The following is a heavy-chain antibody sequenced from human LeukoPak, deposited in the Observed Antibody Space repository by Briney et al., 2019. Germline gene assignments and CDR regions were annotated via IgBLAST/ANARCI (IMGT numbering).Heavy chain of an antibody. V-gene: IGHV4-59*12. J-gene: IGHJ3*02. CDR1: GGSISSYY. CDR3: VRGPKLYSSSWYRAFDI. D-gene: IGHD6-13*01. Sequence: SETLSLTCTVSGGSISSYYWSWIRQPPGKGLEWIGYIYYSGSTNYNPSLKSRVTISVDTSKNQFSLKLSSVTAADTAVYYCVRGPKLYSSSWYRAFDIWGQGTMVTVSS. CDR2: IYYSGST.